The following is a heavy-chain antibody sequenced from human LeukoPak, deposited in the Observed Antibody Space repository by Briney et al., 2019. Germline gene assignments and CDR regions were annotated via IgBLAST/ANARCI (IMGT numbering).Heavy chain of an antibody. D-gene: IGHD2-15*01. V-gene: IGHV1-69*02. J-gene: IGHJ4*02. Sequence: SVKVTCKASVGTFSSYTISWVRQAPGKGLDWMGMIIPILGIANYAQKFQGRVTITADKSTSTAYMELSSLRSEDTAVYYCAGHDRAAGFDYWGQGTLVTVSS. CDR1: VGTFSSYT. CDR3: AGHDRAAGFDY. CDR2: IIPILGIA.